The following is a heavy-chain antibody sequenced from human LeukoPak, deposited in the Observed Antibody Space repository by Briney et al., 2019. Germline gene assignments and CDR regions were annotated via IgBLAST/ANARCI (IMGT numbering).Heavy chain of an antibody. Sequence: ASVKVSCKASGYTFTSYAISWVRQAPGQGLEWMGWINPNSGGTNYAQKFQGRVTMTRDTSISTAYMELSRLRSDDTAVYYCASLLPAAIRPFDYWGQGTLVTVSS. CDR1: GYTFTSYA. CDR3: ASLLPAAIRPFDY. CDR2: INPNSGGT. D-gene: IGHD2-2*01. V-gene: IGHV1-2*02. J-gene: IGHJ4*02.